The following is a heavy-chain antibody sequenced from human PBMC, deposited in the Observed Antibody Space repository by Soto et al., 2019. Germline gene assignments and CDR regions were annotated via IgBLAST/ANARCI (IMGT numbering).Heavy chain of an antibody. D-gene: IGHD2-2*03. V-gene: IGHV3-48*02. CDR3: ARAVDIVVVPAESYYYYYGMDV. CDR1: GFTFSSFS. J-gene: IGHJ6*02. Sequence: GGSLRLSCADSGFTFSSFSMNWVRKAQGKGLEWVSYISSSSSTIYYADSVKGRFTISRDNAKNSLYLQMNSLRDEDTAVYYCARAVDIVVVPAESYYYYYGMDVWGQGTTVTVSS. CDR2: ISSSSSTI.